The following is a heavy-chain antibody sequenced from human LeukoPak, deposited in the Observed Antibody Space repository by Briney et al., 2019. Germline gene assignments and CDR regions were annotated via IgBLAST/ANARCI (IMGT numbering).Heavy chain of an antibody. D-gene: IGHD4-17*01. CDR3: ARDTVTTWGNWFDP. CDR1: GFTFSNYN. CDR2: ISSSSSYI. J-gene: IGHJ5*02. V-gene: IGHV3-21*06. Sequence: PGGSLRLSCAASGFTFSNYNMNWVRQAPGKGLEWVSSISSSSSYISYADSVKGRFTISRDNAKNSLYLQMNSLRAEDTAVYYRARDTVTTWGNWFDPWGQGTLVTVSS.